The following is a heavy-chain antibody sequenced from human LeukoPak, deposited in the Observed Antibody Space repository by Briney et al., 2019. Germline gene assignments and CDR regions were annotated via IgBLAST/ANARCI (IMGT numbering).Heavy chain of an antibody. D-gene: IGHD6-19*01. V-gene: IGHV3-23*01. J-gene: IGHJ4*02. CDR2: VTSRSAT. Sequence: GGSLRLSCVASGFIFSSHGMSWVRQAPGKGLEWVSTVTSRSATHYTDSVKGRFIASRDSSKNTLFLQMNSLRAEDTALYYCTTTRPYGTTWAGAFEDWGQGTPVTVSS. CDR3: TTTRPYGTTWAGAFED. CDR1: GFIFSSHG.